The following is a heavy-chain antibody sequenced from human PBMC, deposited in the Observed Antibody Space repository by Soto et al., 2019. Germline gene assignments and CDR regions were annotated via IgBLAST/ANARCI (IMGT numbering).Heavy chain of an antibody. Sequence: EMQLVESGGGLVQRGGSLRLSCAASGLSVSSNYISWVRQPPGKGLEWVSVIYSGGATFYADSVKGRFNISRDENQNTVYLQMNSLGVHDTALYYWVYQAPDSSGRFDFWGQGTLVSVST. CDR3: VYQAPDSSGRFDF. D-gene: IGHD6-25*01. CDR2: IYSGGAT. CDR1: GLSVSSNY. V-gene: IGHV3-66*01. J-gene: IGHJ4*02.